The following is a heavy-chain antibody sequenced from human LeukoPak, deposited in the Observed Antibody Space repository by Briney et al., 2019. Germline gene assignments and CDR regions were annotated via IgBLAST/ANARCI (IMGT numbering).Heavy chain of an antibody. CDR3: ARAAGLGGYLIDY. CDR2: ISYDGSNK. Sequence: GGSLRLSCAASGFTFSSYAMHWVRQAPGKGLEWVAVISYDGSNKYYADSVKGRFTISRDNSKNTLYLQMNSLRVEDTAVYYCARAAGLGGYLIDYWGQGTLVTVSS. D-gene: IGHD3-16*01. CDR1: GFTFSSYA. V-gene: IGHV3-30-3*01. J-gene: IGHJ4*02.